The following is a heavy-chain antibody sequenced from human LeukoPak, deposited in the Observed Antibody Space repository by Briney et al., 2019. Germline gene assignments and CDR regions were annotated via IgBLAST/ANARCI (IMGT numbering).Heavy chain of an antibody. CDR3: TRDYGSHGEYFDF. CDR2: ISSSSSTI. V-gene: IGHV3-48*02. Sequence: GWSLRLSCAASGFIFSDYNMNWVRQAPGKGLEWVSYISSSSSTIYYADSVKGRFTISRDNAKNSLFLQMNSLRDEDTAVYYCTRDYGSHGEYFDFWGQGTPVTVSS. J-gene: IGHJ4*02. D-gene: IGHD3-10*01. CDR1: GFIFSDYN.